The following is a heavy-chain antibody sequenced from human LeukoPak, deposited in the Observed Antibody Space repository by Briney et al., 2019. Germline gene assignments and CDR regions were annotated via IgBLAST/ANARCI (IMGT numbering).Heavy chain of an antibody. J-gene: IGHJ4*02. D-gene: IGHD1-26*01. CDR1: GFTFSSYG. CDR3: AKDRDLVGAAYYFDN. CDR2: ISYDGSNK. Sequence: GGSLRLSCVASGFTFSSYGMHWVRQAPGKGLEWVVVISYDGSNKYSADSVKGRFTISRDNSKNTLYLQMNSLRAEDTAVYYCAKDRDLVGAAYYFDNWGQGTLVTVSS. V-gene: IGHV3-30*18.